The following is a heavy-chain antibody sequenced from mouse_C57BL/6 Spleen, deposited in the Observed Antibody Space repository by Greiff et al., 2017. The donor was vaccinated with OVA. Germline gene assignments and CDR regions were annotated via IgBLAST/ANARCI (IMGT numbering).Heavy chain of an antibody. Sequence: EVQLQQSGAELVRPGASVKLSCTASGFNIKDDYMHWVKQRPEQGLEWIGWIDPENGDTEYASKFQGKATITADTSSNTAYLQLSSLTSEDTAVYYCTTAPFFDCWGQGTTLTVSS. J-gene: IGHJ2*01. V-gene: IGHV14-4*01. CDR1: GFNIKDDY. CDR3: TTAPFFDC. CDR2: IDPENGDT.